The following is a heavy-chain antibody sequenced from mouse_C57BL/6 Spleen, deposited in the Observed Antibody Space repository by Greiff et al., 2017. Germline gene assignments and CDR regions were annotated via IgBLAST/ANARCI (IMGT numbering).Heavy chain of an antibody. CDR2: ISSGRSTI. CDR3: ARPPYGSSSYWYFDV. V-gene: IGHV5-17*01. Sequence: LVESGGGLVKPGVSLNLSCAASGFTFSDYGMHWVRQAPEKGLVWVAYISSGRSTIYYADTVKGRFTLSRDNAKNTLFLQMTSLRSEDTAMYYCARPPYGSSSYWYFDVWGTGTTVTVSS. J-gene: IGHJ1*03. CDR1: GFTFSDYG. D-gene: IGHD1-1*01.